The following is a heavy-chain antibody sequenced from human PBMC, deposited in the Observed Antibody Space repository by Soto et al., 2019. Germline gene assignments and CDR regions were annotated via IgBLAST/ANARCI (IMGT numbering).Heavy chain of an antibody. J-gene: IGHJ6*02. CDR1: GYTFTSYA. V-gene: IGHV1-3*01. CDR2: INAGNGKT. D-gene: IGHD3-10*01. CDR3: AREGRYYGSGSYYGYYYGMDV. Sequence: ASVKVCCKASGYTFTSYAMHWVRQAPGKRLEWMGWINAGNGKTKYSQKFQGRVPITRGTSASSAYMELSSLRSEDTAVYYCAREGRYYGSGSYYGYYYGMDVWGQGTTVTVSS.